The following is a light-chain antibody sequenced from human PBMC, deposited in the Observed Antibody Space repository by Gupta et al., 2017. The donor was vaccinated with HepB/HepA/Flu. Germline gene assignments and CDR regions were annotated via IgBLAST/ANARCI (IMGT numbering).Light chain of an antibody. CDR3: QQSYSTPPIT. CDR2: AAS. J-gene: IGKJ5*01. V-gene: IGKV1-39*01. CDR1: QSISSY. Sequence: DIQLTQPLSSLSASVGDRVTITCRASQSISSYLNWYQQKPGKAPKLLIYAASSLQSGVPSRFSGSGSGTDFTLTISSLQPEDFATYYCQQSYSTPPITFGQGTRLEIK.